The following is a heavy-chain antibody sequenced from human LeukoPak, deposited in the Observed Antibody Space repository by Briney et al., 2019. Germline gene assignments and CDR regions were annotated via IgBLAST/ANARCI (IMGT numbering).Heavy chain of an antibody. J-gene: IGHJ4*02. D-gene: IGHD1-26*01. CDR3: AKDASYSGSYYDY. Sequence: GGSLRLSCAASGFTFDDYAMHWVRQAQGKGLEWVSGISWNSGSIGYADSVKGRFTISRDNAKNSLYLQMNSLRAEDTALYYCAKDASYSGSYYDYWGQGTLVTVSS. CDR2: ISWNSGSI. CDR1: GFTFDDYA. V-gene: IGHV3-9*01.